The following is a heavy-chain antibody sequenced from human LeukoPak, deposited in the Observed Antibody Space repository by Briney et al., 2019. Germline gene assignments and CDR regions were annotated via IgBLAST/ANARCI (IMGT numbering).Heavy chain of an antibody. CDR2: ISGSGGST. D-gene: IGHD5-18*01. CDR3: AKGRNTYGYPPIDY. V-gene: IGHV3-23*01. J-gene: IGHJ4*02. CDR1: GFTFSSYA. Sequence: GGSLRLSCAASGFTFSSYAMSWVRQAPGKGLEWVSAISGSGGSTYYADSVKGRFTISRDNSKNTLYLQMKSLRAEDTAVYYCAKGRNTYGYPPIDYWGQGTLVTVSS.